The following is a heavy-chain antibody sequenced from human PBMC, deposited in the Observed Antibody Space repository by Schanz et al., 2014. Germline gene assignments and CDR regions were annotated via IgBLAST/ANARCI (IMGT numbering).Heavy chain of an antibody. CDR3: AKDIRIRLFFQFDS. J-gene: IGHJ4*02. D-gene: IGHD3-3*01. CDR2: ISWNGAGI. V-gene: IGHV3-9*01. CDR1: GFTFADYA. Sequence: DVQLVESGGGLVQPGRSLRLSCAASGFTFADYAMHWVRQAPGKGLEWVSGISWNGAGIGYADSVKGRFTISRDNAKNSLYLHMNSVTAEDTALYYCAKDIRIRLFFQFDSWGQGTLVTVSS.